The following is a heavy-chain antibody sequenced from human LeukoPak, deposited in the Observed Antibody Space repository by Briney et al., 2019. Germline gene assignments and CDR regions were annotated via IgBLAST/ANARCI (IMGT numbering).Heavy chain of an antibody. J-gene: IGHJ4*02. V-gene: IGHV3-53*01. CDR3: ARDFLRGAPDY. CDR2: IYSGGST. D-gene: IGHD3-10*01. CDR1: GFTVSSNY. Sequence: PGGSLRLSCAASGFTVSSNYMSWVRQAPGKGLEWVSVIYSGGSTYYADSVKGRFTISRDNSKNTLYLQMNSLRAEDTAVYYCARDFLRGAPDYWGQGTLVTVSS.